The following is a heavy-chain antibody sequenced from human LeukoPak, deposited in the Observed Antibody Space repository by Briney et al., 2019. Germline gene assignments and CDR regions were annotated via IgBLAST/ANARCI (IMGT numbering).Heavy chain of an antibody. CDR1: GGSINRYW. V-gene: IGHV4-59*08. J-gene: IGHJ6*02. CDR2: IYYSGST. CDR3: ASRSVDYYYGMDV. Sequence: SETLSLTCTVSGGSINRYWWSWIRQPPGKGLEWIGYIYYSGSTNYNPSLKSRVTISVDTSKNQFSLKLSSVTAADTAVYYCASRSVDYYYGMDVWGQGTTVTVSS.